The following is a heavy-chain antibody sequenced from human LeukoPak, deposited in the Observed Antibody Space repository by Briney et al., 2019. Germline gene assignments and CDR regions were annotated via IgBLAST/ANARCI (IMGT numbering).Heavy chain of an antibody. Sequence: ASVKVSCKASGYTFTSYDINWVRQATGQGLEWMGWMNPNSGNTGYAQKFQGRDTITRNTSISTAYMELSSLRSEDTAVYYCARGTTRSGWSPFDYWGQGTLVTVSS. CDR1: GYTFTSYD. J-gene: IGHJ4*02. V-gene: IGHV1-8*03. CDR2: MNPNSGNT. D-gene: IGHD6-19*01. CDR3: ARGTTRSGWSPFDY.